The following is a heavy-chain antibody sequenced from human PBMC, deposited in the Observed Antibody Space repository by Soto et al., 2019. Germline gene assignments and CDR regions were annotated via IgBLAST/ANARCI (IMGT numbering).Heavy chain of an antibody. CDR2: INAGNGNT. CDR3: ARSIVVVTALDY. J-gene: IGHJ4*02. Sequence: GASVKVSCKASGYTFTSYAMHWVRQAPGQRLEWMGWINAGNGNTKYPQKFQGRVTITRDTSASTAYMELSSLRSEDTAVYYCARSIVVVTALDYWGRGTLVTVSS. CDR1: GYTFTSYA. D-gene: IGHD2-21*02. V-gene: IGHV1-3*01.